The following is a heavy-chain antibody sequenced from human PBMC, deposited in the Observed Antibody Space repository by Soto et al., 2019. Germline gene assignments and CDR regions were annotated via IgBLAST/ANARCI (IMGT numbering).Heavy chain of an antibody. CDR1: GFSLNSYA. CDR2: ISYDGSNK. V-gene: IGHV3-30-3*01. Sequence: QVQLVESGGGVVQPGRSLTLSCAASGFSLNSYAMHWVRQAPGKGLEWVAVISYDGSNKFYGDSVKGRFTISRDNSKNTVYLQMDSLRTEDTAVYYCESDCSSHTCYRQGGMDVWGQGTTVTASS. D-gene: IGHD2-2*02. CDR3: ESDCSSHTCYRQGGMDV. J-gene: IGHJ6*02.